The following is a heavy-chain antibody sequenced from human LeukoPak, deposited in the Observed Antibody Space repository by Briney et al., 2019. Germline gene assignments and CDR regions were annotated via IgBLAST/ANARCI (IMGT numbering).Heavy chain of an antibody. Sequence: PSQTLSLPCTVLAGSISSSSYYWGWIRQPPGKGLEWIGSIYYSGSTYYNPSLKSRVTISVDTSKNQFSLKLSSVTAADTAVYYCATRSGRYWGQGTLVTVSS. D-gene: IGHD1-14*01. J-gene: IGHJ4*02. V-gene: IGHV4-39*01. CDR1: AGSISSSSYY. CDR3: ATRSGRY. CDR2: IYYSGST.